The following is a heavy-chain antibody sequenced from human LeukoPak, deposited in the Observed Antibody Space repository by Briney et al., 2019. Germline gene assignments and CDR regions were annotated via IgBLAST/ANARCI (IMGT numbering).Heavy chain of an antibody. CDR1: GFTFDDYA. J-gene: IGHJ4*02. Sequence: GRSLRLSCAASGFTFDDYAMQWVRQAPGKGLEWVSGISWNGGSIGYADSVKGRFTISRDNAKNSLYLQMNSLRAEDTALYYCAKDIVSRYYYGSGSYLWEGGPFDYWGQGTLVTVSS. CDR2: ISWNGGSI. D-gene: IGHD3-10*01. V-gene: IGHV3-9*01. CDR3: AKDIVSRYYYGSGSYLWEGGPFDY.